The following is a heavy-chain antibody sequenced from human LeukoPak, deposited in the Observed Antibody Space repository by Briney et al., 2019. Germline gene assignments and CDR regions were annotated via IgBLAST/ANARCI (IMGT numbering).Heavy chain of an antibody. CDR1: GGSFSGYY. J-gene: IGHJ5*02. D-gene: IGHD2-2*02. CDR3: ARGGYRSSTSCYKRHEGFNWFDP. Sequence: PSETLSLTCAVYGGSFSGYYWSWLRQPPGKGLEWIGEINHSGSTNYNPSLKSRVTISVDTSKNQFSLKLSSVTAADTAVYYCARGGYRSSTSCYKRHEGFNWFDPWGQGTLVTVSS. CDR2: INHSGST. V-gene: IGHV4-34*01.